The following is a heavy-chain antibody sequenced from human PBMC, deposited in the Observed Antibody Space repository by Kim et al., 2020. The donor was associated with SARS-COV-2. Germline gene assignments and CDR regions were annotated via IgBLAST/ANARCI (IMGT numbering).Heavy chain of an antibody. Sequence: GGSLRLSCAASGFTFSSYAMSWVRQAPGKGLEWVSVISGNGVITCYADSVKGRFTISRDNSKNTLYLQMNSLRAEDTAVYYCAKGGGNPGWFDSWGQGTLVTVSS. CDR2: ISGNGVIT. J-gene: IGHJ5*01. CDR1: GFTFSSYA. V-gene: IGHV3-23*01. D-gene: IGHD2-15*01. CDR3: AKGGGNPGWFDS.